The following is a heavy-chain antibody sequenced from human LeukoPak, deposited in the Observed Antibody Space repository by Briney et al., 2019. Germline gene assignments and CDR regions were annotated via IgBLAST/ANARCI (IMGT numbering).Heavy chain of an antibody. CDR1: GGSISSYY. D-gene: IGHD4-11*01. CDR2: IYYSGST. V-gene: IGHV4-59*01. Sequence: SETLSLTCTVSGGSISSYYWSWIRQPPGKGLEWIGYIYYSGSTNYNPSLKSRVTISVDTSKNQFSLKLSSVTAADTAVYYCAGGGLRTYSNPYAPDYWGQGTLVTVSS. J-gene: IGHJ4*02. CDR3: AGGGLRTYSNPYAPDY.